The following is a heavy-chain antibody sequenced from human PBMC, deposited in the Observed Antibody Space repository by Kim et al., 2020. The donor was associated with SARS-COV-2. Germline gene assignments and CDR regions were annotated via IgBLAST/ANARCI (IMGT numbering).Heavy chain of an antibody. J-gene: IGHJ5*02. V-gene: IGHV1-3*01. CDR3: ARASQQPNNWFDP. Sequence: SQKCQGRVTITRDTSASTAYMELSSLRSEDTAVYYCARASQQPNNWFDPWGQGTLVTVSS. D-gene: IGHD6-13*01.